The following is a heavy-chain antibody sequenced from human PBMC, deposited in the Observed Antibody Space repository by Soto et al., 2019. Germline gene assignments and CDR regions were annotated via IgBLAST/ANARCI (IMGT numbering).Heavy chain of an antibody. CDR2: IHAGDGNT. V-gene: IGHV1-3*01. CDR3: AFGTDYFHY. CDR1: GYTLTNYA. D-gene: IGHD3-16*01. J-gene: IGHJ1*01. Sequence: VASVKVSCKASGYTLTNYAMHWVRQAPGQRPEWMGWIHAGDGNTKFSQNFQGRVTFTRDTSANTAYMELSSLRSEDTAVYYCAFGTDYFHYWGQGTLVTVSS.